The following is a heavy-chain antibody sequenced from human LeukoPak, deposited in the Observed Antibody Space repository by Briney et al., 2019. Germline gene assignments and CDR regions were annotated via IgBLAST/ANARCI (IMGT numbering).Heavy chain of an antibody. CDR2: ISYDGSNK. V-gene: IGHV3-30*03. Sequence: PGGSLRLSCAASGFTFSSYGMHWVRQAPGKGLEWVAVISYDGSNKYYADSVKGRFTISRDKSRNTVYLQMDSLRADDTAVYYCARGRNFGSGSYVFDYWGQGTLVTVSS. CDR1: GFTFSSYG. J-gene: IGHJ4*02. D-gene: IGHD3-10*01. CDR3: ARGRNFGSGSYVFDY.